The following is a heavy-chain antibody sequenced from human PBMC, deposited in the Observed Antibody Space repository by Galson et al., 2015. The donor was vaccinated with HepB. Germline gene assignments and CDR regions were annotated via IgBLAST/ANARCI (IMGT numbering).Heavy chain of an antibody. D-gene: IGHD3-22*01. CDR1: GFTFSSYG. J-gene: IGHJ4*02. V-gene: IGHV3-30*02. CDR3: AGPYYYDSSGYPFDY. Sequence: SLRLSCAASGFTFSSYGMHWVRQAPGKGLEWVAFIRYDGSNKYYADSVKGRFTISRDNSKNTLYLQMNSLRAEDTAVYYCAGPYYYDSSGYPFDYWGQGTLVTVSS. CDR2: IRYDGSNK.